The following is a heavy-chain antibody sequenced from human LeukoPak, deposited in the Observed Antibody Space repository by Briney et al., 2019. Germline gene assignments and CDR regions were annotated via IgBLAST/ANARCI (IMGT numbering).Heavy chain of an antibody. V-gene: IGHV3-23*01. CDR3: AKRPPYSDTWFVMDV. CDR1: GFIFSGFA. CDR2: ITGSASGT. Sequence: GGSLRLSCAASGFIFSGFAMSWVRQAPGKGLEWGSTITGSASGTYYADSVKGRFTISRDNSKNTMFLQMNSLRAEDTAVYYCAKRPPYSDTWFVMDVWGQGTTVTVSS. J-gene: IGHJ6*02. D-gene: IGHD1-26*01.